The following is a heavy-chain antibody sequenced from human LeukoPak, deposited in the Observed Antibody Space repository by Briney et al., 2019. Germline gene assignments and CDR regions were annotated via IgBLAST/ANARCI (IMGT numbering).Heavy chain of an antibody. Sequence: GASVKVSCKASGYTFTSYGISWVRQAPGQGLEWMGWISAYNGNTNSAQKLQGRVTMTTDTSTSTAYMELRSLRSDDTAVYYCASASSIAVAGEDAFDIWGQGTMVTVSS. V-gene: IGHV1-18*01. CDR3: ASASSIAVAGEDAFDI. J-gene: IGHJ3*02. CDR2: ISAYNGNT. CDR1: GYTFTSYG. D-gene: IGHD6-19*01.